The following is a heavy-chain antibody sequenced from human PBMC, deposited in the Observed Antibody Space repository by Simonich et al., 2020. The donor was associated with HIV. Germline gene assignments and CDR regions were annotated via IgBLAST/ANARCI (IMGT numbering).Heavy chain of an antibody. CDR3: ARRHPTTVTTPYFDY. V-gene: IGHV4-34*01. J-gene: IGHJ4*02. Sequence: QVQLQQWGAGLLKPSETLSLTCAVYGGSFCGYYWIWIRQPPGQGMEWIGENNHNGSTNYNPSLKSRVTTSVDTSKNQFSLKLSSVTAADTAVYYCARRHPTTVTTPYFDYWGQGTLVTVSS. D-gene: IGHD4-17*01. CDR2: NNHNGST. CDR1: GGSFCGYY.